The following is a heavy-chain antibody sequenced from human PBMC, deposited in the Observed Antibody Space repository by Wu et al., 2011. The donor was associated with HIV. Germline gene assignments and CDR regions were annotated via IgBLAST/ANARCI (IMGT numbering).Heavy chain of an antibody. D-gene: IGHD5-24*01. Sequence: QVQLVQSGAEVKKPGASVKVSCKASGHMFIGYYMHWVRQAPGHGLEWMGWINPNSGGTQYAQKFQGRVTMTRDTSISTAYMGLSRLRSDDTAVYYCARGEMTTIEPRDAFDIWGQGDNGHRLF. CDR3: ARGEMTTIEPRDAFDI. J-gene: IGHJ3*02. CDR2: INPNSGGT. V-gene: IGHV1-2*02. CDR1: GHMFIGYY.